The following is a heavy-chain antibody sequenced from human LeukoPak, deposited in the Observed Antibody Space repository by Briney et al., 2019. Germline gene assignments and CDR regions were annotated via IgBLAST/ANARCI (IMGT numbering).Heavy chain of an antibody. J-gene: IGHJ4*02. CDR3: ASHSGRDGYNLLDY. CDR2: ISSSGSTI. V-gene: IGHV3-48*03. D-gene: IGHD5-24*01. CDR1: GFTFSSYE. Sequence: GGSLRLSCAASGFTFSSYEMNWVRQAPGKGLEWVSYISSSGSTIYYADSVKGRFTISRDNAKNSLYLQMNSLRAEDTAVYYCASHSGRDGYNLLDYWGQGTLVTVSS.